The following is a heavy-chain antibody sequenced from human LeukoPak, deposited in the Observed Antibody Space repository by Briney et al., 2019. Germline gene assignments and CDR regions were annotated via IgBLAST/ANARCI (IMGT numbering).Heavy chain of an antibody. V-gene: IGHV4-34*01. Sequence: PSETLSLTCAVYGGSFSGYYWSWIRQPPGKGLEWIGEINHSGSTNYNPSLKSRVTISVDTSKNQFSLKLSSVTAADTAVYYCAREAWIQLWKTGNWFDPWGQGTLVTVSS. D-gene: IGHD5-18*01. CDR3: AREAWIQLWKTGNWFDP. J-gene: IGHJ5*02. CDR1: GGSFSGYY. CDR2: INHSGST.